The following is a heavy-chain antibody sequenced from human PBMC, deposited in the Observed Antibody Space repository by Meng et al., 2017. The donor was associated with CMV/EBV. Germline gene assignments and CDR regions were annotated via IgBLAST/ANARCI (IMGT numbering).Heavy chain of an antibody. CDR1: GFTFRSYG. D-gene: IGHD3-22*01. Sequence: GESLKISCAASGFTFRSYGMHWVRQAPGKGLEWVSYISSSGSTIYYADSVKGRFTISRDNAKNSLYLQMNSLRAEDTAVYYCARERSQLDSSGYDDWGQGTLVTVSS. CDR3: ARERSQLDSSGYDD. V-gene: IGHV3-48*04. J-gene: IGHJ4*02. CDR2: ISSSGSTI.